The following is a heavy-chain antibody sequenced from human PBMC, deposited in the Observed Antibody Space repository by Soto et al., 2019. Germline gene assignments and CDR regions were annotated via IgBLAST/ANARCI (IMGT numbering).Heavy chain of an antibody. CDR3: ARDRDDYGSGNYYNRSDF. CDR2: IIPLFGTP. CDR1: GGIFSTYA. V-gene: IGHV1-69*01. Sequence: QVQLVQSGAEVKKPGSSVKVSCKASGGIFSTYAISWLRQAPGQGIEWMGGIIPLFGTPNYAQRFQGRVTITADESTRTAYMELSRLRSEDTAVYYCARDRDDYGSGNYYNRSDFWGQGTLVTVSS. J-gene: IGHJ4*02. D-gene: IGHD3-10*01.